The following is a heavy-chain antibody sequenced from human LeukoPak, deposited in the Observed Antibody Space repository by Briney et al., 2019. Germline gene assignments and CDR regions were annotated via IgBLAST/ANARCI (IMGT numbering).Heavy chain of an antibody. V-gene: IGHV3-20*04. CDR1: GFTFDDYG. D-gene: IGHD6-13*01. CDR3: ARSLYSSSWYASGY. J-gene: IGHJ4*02. CDR2: INWNGGST. Sequence: GGSLRLSCAASGFTFDDYGMSWVRQAPGKGLEWVSGINWNGGSTGYADSVKGRFTISRDNAKNSLYLQMNSLRAEDTALYYCARSLYSSSWYASGYWGQGTLVTVSS.